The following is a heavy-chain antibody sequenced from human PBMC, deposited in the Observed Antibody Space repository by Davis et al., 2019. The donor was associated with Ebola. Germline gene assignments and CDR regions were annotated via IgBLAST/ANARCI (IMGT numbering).Heavy chain of an antibody. CDR1: GGSISSYY. CDR3: ARSEGYDFWSGYRYYYYYGMDV. J-gene: IGHJ6*02. Sequence: MPSETLSLTCTVSGGSISSYYWSWIRQPPGKGLEWIGYIYYSGSTNYNPSLKSRVTISVDTSKNQFSLKLSSVTAADTAVYYCARSEGYDFWSGYRYYYYYGMDVWGQGTTVTVSS. V-gene: IGHV4-59*08. CDR2: IYYSGST. D-gene: IGHD3-3*01.